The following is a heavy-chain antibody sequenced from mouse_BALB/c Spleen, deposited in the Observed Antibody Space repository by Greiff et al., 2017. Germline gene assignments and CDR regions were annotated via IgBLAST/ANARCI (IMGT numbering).Heavy chain of an antibody. D-gene: IGHD3-3*01. CDR1: GYAFTNYL. J-gene: IGHJ2*01. CDR2: INPGSGGT. CDR3: ARGGDSSGCYFDY. Sequence: QVQLQQSGAELVRPGTSVKVSCKASGYAFTNYLIEWVQQRPGQGLEWIGVINPGSGGTNYNEKFKGKATLTADKSASTAYMQISSLTSDDSEVYVWARGGDSSGCYFDYWGQGTTLTVSS. V-gene: IGHV1-54*01.